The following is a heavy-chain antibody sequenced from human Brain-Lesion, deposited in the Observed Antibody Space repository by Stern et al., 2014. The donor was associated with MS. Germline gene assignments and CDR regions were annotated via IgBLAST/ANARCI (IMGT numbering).Heavy chain of an antibody. D-gene: IGHD6-13*01. CDR1: GGSISSSNW. V-gene: IGHV4-4*02. CDR2: SDHSGST. Sequence: QLQLQESGPGLVKPSGTLSLTCAVSGGSISSSNWWSWVRQSPGKGLEWIGESDHSGSTIYNPSLKSRVTVSEDKPKTPFPLTRRSGTAADTAVYFCARFPASRPHVFDSWGQGTLVTVSS. CDR3: ARFPASRPHVFDS. J-gene: IGHJ4*02.